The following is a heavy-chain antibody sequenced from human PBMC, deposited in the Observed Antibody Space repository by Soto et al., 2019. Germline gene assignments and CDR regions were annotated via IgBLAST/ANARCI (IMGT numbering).Heavy chain of an antibody. CDR1: GFTFSSYA. V-gene: IGHV3-23*01. D-gene: IGHD1-26*01. CDR3: AKIVGATVKPLFDY. J-gene: IGHJ4*02. Sequence: LRLSCAASGFTFSSYAMSWVRQAPGKGLEWVSAISGSGGSTYYADSVKGRFTISRDNSKNTLYLQMNSLRAEDTAVYYCAKIVGATVKPLFDYWGQGTLVTVSS. CDR2: ISGSGGST.